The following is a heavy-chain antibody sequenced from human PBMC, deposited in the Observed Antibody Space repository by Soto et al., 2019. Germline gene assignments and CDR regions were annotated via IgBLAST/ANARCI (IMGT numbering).Heavy chain of an antibody. D-gene: IGHD3-16*01. J-gene: IGHJ6*02. CDR2: IYHSGST. CDR1: GGSISSGGYS. Sequence: QLQLQESGSGLVKPSQTLSLTRAVSGGSISSGGYSWSWIWQPPGKGLEWIGYIYHSGSTYYNPSLKSRVTISVDRSKNQFSLKLSSVTAADTAVYYCARSWGYGMDVWGQGTTVTVSS. CDR3: ARSWGYGMDV. V-gene: IGHV4-30-2*01.